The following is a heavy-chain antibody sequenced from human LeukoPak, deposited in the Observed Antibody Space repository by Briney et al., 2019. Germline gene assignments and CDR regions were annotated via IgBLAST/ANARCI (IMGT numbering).Heavy chain of an antibody. CDR3: ARDLGGGGSGSYYYFGY. J-gene: IGHJ4*02. CDR1: GFTFSSYE. V-gene: IGHV3-30-3*01. Sequence: GGSLRLSCAVSGFTFSSYEMNWVRQAPGKGLEWVAVISYDGSNKYYADSVKGRFTISRDNSKNTLYLQMNSLRAEDTAVYYCARDLGGGGSGSYYYFGYWGQGTLVTVSS. D-gene: IGHD3-10*01. CDR2: ISYDGSNK.